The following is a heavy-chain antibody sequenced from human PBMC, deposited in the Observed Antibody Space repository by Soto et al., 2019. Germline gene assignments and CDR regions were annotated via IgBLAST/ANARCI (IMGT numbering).Heavy chain of an antibody. J-gene: IGHJ3*02. V-gene: IGHV4-61*01. CDR1: GGSVSSGSYY. CDR2: IYYSGST. Sequence: SETLSLTCTVSGGSVSSGSYYWSWIRQPPGKGLEWIGYIYYSGSTNYNPSLKSRVTISVDTSKNQFSLKLSSVTAADTAVYYCARDVRLTYFYGSASSDAFDIWGQGTMVTVSS. CDR3: ARDVRLTYFYGSASSDAFDI. D-gene: IGHD3-10*01.